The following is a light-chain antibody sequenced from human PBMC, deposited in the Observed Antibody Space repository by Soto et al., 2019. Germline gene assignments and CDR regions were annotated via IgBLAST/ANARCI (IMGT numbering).Light chain of an antibody. Sequence: QSVLTQPPSASGTPGQRVTISCSGSSSNIGSNTVNWFQHLPGTAPKLLIYINSQRPSGVPDRFSGSKSGTSASLAISGLQSEDEADYYCAAWDDSLNGYVFGTGTKVTVL. V-gene: IGLV1-44*01. J-gene: IGLJ1*01. CDR1: SSNIGSNT. CDR2: INS. CDR3: AAWDDSLNGYV.